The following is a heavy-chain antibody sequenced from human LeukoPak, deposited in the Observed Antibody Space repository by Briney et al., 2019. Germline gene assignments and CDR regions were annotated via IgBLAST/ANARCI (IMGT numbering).Heavy chain of an antibody. V-gene: IGHV3-66*01. J-gene: IGHJ4*02. CDR1: GFTVSSNY. CDR2: IYSGGST. Sequence: GGPLRLSCAASGFTVSSNYMSWARQAPGKGLEWVSVIYSGGSTYYADSVKGRFTISRDNSKNTLYLQMNSLRAEDTAVYYCARDDREYCSSTSCYSFDYWGQGTLVTVSS. D-gene: IGHD2-2*02. CDR3: ARDDREYCSSTSCYSFDY.